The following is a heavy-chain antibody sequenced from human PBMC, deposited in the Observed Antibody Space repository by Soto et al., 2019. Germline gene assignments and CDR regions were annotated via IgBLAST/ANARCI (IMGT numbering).Heavy chain of an antibody. CDR2: ISSNGGST. V-gene: IGHV3-64*01. D-gene: IGHD5-12*01. CDR3: ARDVGGYSGYAVDY. Sequence: EVQLVESGGGLVQPGGSLRLSCAASGFTFSSCAMHWVRQAPGKGLEYVSAISSNGGSTYYANSVKGRFTISRDNSKNTLYLQMGSLRAEDMAVYYCARDVGGYSGYAVDYWGQGTLVTVSS. J-gene: IGHJ4*02. CDR1: GFTFSSCA.